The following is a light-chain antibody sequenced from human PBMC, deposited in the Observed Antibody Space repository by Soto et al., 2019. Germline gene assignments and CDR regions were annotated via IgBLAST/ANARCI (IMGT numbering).Light chain of an antibody. Sequence: QSVLTQPPSVSAAPGQTVTISCSGSSSNIGNNYVSWYQQVPRTAPKLLIYDNNNRPSGIPDRFSGSKSGTSGTLGITGLQTGDEADYYCGTWDSSLSGVFGGGTKLTVL. V-gene: IGLV1-51*01. CDR2: DNN. J-gene: IGLJ2*01. CDR1: SSNIGNNY. CDR3: GTWDSSLSGV.